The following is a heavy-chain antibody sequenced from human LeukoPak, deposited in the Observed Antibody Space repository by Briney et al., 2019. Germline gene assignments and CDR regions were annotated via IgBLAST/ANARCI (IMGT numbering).Heavy chain of an antibody. CDR1: GFTFSSYA. D-gene: IGHD3-3*01. CDR2: ISGSGGST. Sequence: GGSLRLSCAASGFTFSSYAMSWVRQAPGKGLEWVSAISGSGGSTYYADSVKGRFTISRDTSKNTLYLQMSSLRAEDTAVYYCAKDPLNLEWLLDFDYWGQGTLVTVSS. CDR3: AKDPLNLEWLLDFDY. J-gene: IGHJ4*02. V-gene: IGHV3-23*01.